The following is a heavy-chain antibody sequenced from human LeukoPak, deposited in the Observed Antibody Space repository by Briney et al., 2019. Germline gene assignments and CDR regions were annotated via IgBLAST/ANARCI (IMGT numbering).Heavy chain of an antibody. CDR3: AKDGEPGYSYGLYYFDY. Sequence: GGSLRLSCAASGFTFSSYAMSWVHQAPGKGLEWVSAISGSGGSTYYADSVKGRFTISRDNSKNTLYLQMNSLRAEDTAVYYCAKDGEPGYSYGLYYFDYWGQGTLVTVSS. J-gene: IGHJ4*02. D-gene: IGHD5-18*01. V-gene: IGHV3-23*01. CDR1: GFTFSSYA. CDR2: ISGSGGST.